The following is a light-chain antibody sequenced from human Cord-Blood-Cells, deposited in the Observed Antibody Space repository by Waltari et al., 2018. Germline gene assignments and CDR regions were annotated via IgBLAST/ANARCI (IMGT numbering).Light chain of an antibody. J-gene: IGLJ3*02. Sequence: QSVLTQPPSASGTPGQRVTISCSGSSSNIGSNYVYWYQQLPGTAPKLLIYRNNRRPSGVPDRFSGSKSGTSASLAISGLRSEDGADYYCAAWDDSLRGVFGGGTKLTVL. CDR1: SSNIGSNY. CDR3: AAWDDSLRGV. V-gene: IGLV1-47*01. CDR2: RNN.